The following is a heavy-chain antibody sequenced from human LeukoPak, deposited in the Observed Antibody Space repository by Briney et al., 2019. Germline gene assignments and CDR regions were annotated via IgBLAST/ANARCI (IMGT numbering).Heavy chain of an antibody. D-gene: IGHD2-15*01. V-gene: IGHV3-20*04. CDR1: GFTFDDYG. Sequence: GGSLRLSCAASGFTFDDYGMSWVRQAPGKGLEWVSGINWNGGSTGYADSVKGRFTISRDNSKNTLYLQMNSLRAEDTAVYYCAKDIVVVVAATASFDYWGQGTLVTVSS. CDR2: INWNGGST. J-gene: IGHJ4*02. CDR3: AKDIVVVVAATASFDY.